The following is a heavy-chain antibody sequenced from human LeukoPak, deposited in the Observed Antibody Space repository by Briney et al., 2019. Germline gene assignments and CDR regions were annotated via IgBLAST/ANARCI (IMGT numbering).Heavy chain of an antibody. CDR3: ARGWNSAPDY. Sequence: PSETLSLTCTVSGGSISSYYWSWIRQPPGKGLEWIGYIYYSGSTNYHPSLKSRVTISVDTSKNQFPLKLSSVTAADTAVYYCARGWNSAPDYWGQGTLVTVSS. CDR2: IYYSGST. V-gene: IGHV4-59*01. CDR1: GGSISSYY. D-gene: IGHD1-7*01. J-gene: IGHJ4*02.